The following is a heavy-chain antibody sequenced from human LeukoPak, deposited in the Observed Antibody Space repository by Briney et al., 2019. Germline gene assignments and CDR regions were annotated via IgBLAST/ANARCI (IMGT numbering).Heavy chain of an antibody. V-gene: IGHV3-21*01. D-gene: IGHD5-12*01. CDR1: GFTSSSYS. CDR3: ASIQWQTRGY. Sequence: PGGSLRLSCAASGFTSSSYSMNWVRQAPGKGLEWVSSISSSSSYIYYADSVKGRFTISRDNAKNSLYLQMNSLRAEDTAVYYCASIQWQTRGYWGQGTLVTVSS. CDR2: ISSSSSYI. J-gene: IGHJ4*02.